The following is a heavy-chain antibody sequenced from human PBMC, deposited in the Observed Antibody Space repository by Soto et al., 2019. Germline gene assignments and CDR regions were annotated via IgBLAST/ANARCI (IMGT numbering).Heavy chain of an antibody. CDR2: IYYSGGT. CDR3: ARPSLADYYGSGSYYTAPFDY. V-gene: IGHV4-39*01. J-gene: IGHJ4*02. D-gene: IGHD3-10*01. Sequence: SETQSLTCTVSGGSISSSSYYWGWIRQPPGKGLEWIGSIYYSGGTYYNPSLKSRVTISVDTSKNQFSLKLSSVTAADTAVYYCARPSLADYYGSGSYYTAPFDYWGQGTLVTVSS. CDR1: GGSISSSSYY.